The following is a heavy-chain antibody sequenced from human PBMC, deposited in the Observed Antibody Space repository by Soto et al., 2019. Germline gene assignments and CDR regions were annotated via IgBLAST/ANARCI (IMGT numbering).Heavy chain of an antibody. D-gene: IGHD2-2*01. CDR3: AKDQRSCSSTSCYEIDY. J-gene: IGHJ4*02. V-gene: IGHV3-9*01. Sequence: EVQLVESGGGLVQPGRSLRLSCAASGFTFDDYAMHWVRQAPGKGLEWVSGISWNSGSIGYADSVKGRFTISRDNAKNSLYLQMNSLRAEDTALYYCAKDQRSCSSTSCYEIDYWGQGTLVTVSS. CDR1: GFTFDDYA. CDR2: ISWNSGSI.